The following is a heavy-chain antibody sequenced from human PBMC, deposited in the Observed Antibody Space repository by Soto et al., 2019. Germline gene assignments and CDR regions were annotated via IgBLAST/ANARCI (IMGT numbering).Heavy chain of an antibody. CDR3: AKHYYDSGSYRCPAPQCAFDI. CDR2: ISGSGGST. CDR1: GFTFSSYA. J-gene: IGHJ3*02. V-gene: IGHV3-23*01. Sequence: EVQLLESGGGLVQPGGSLRLSCAASGFTFSSYAMTWVRQAPGKGLEWVSGISGSGGSTYYAVSVKGRFTISRDNSKNXLXLXRNSLRAEDTAVYYCAKHYYDSGSYRCPAPQCAFDIWGQGTMVTVSS. D-gene: IGHD3-10*01.